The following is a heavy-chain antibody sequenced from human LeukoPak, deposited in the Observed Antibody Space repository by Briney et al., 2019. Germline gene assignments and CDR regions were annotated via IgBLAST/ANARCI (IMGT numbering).Heavy chain of an antibody. J-gene: IGHJ6*02. CDR2: IYLLDSNT. Sequence: GESLKISCRGSGYIFNNYWIGWVRQMPGKGLEWMGIIYLLDSNTKYSPSFQGQVTISADKSITTAYLQWSSLKASDTAMYYCARHLMVRGVITPWGMDVWGQGTTVTVSS. CDR3: ARHLMVRGVITPWGMDV. D-gene: IGHD3-10*01. CDR1: GYIFNNYW. V-gene: IGHV5-51*01.